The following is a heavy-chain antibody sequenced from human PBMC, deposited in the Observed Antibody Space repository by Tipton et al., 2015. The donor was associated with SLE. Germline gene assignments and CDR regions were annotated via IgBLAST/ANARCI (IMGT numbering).Heavy chain of an antibody. CDR3: ARGRPAFDN. Sequence: TLSLTCAVYGGSFSGYYWSWIRQPPGKGLEWIGEINHSGSTNYNPSLKSRVTISVDTSKSQFSLKLSSVTAADTAVYYCARGRPAFDNWGQGTLVTVSS. J-gene: IGHJ3*02. CDR1: GGSFSGYY. CDR2: INHSGST. V-gene: IGHV4-34*01.